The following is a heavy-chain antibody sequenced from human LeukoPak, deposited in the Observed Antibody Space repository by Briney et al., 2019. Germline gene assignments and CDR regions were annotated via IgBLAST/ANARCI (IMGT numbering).Heavy chain of an antibody. D-gene: IGHD2-15*01. V-gene: IGHV4-34*01. CDR3: ARGLPRLGYCSGGSRTKGKNWFDP. J-gene: IGHJ5*02. Sequence: NTSETLSLTCAVYGGSFSGYYWSWIRQPPGKGLEWIGEINHSGSTNYNPSLKSRVTISVDTSKNQFSLKLSSVTAADTAVYYCARGLPRLGYCSGGSRTKGKNWFDPWGQGTLVTVSS. CDR2: INHSGST. CDR1: GGSFSGYY.